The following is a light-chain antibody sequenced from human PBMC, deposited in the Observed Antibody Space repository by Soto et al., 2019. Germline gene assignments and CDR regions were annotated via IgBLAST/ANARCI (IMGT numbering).Light chain of an antibody. Sequence: TQSPVTLSLSPGDRAALSCRASQTINTWLAWYQQKLGKAPKFLIYQASSLESGVPSRFSGSGSGTEFTLTISSLQPEDFATYYCQQYNVYPWTFGQGTKVEIK. V-gene: IGKV1-5*03. CDR3: QQYNVYPWT. CDR1: QTINTW. J-gene: IGKJ1*01. CDR2: QAS.